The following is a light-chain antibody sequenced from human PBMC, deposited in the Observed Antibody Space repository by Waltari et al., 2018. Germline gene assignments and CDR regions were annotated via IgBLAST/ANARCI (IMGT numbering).Light chain of an antibody. Sequence: EIVLPQSPGTLSLSPGERATLSCRASQSVTSSLAWYQHKPGQAPRLLIYGAFSRATGLPDRFGGSGSGTDFILTISRVEPEDFAIYYCQQYGTSPLSFGGGTKVEMK. V-gene: IGKV3-20*01. CDR1: QSVTSS. J-gene: IGKJ4*01. CDR3: QQYGTSPLS. CDR2: GAF.